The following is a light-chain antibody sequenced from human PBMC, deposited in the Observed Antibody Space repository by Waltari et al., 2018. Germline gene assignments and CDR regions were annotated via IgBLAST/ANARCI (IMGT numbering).Light chain of an antibody. V-gene: IGKV3-11*01. CDR3: QQRSNWPPIFT. J-gene: IGKJ3*01. CDR2: DAS. Sequence: EIVLTQSPATLFLSPGERATLYCRDSQSVGSYLAWYQQKPGQAPRLLIYDASKRATGTPARFSGSGSGTDFSLSISSLEPEDFGVYYCQQRSNWPPIFTFGPGTKVDIK. CDR1: QSVGSY.